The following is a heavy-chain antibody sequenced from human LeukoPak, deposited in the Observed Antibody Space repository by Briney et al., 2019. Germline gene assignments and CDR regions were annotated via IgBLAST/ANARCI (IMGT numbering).Heavy chain of an antibody. CDR3: VRIPID. D-gene: IGHD2-21*01. CDR2: IRKKVNGYTT. V-gene: IGHV3-72*01. Sequence: PGGSLRLSWAAAGFIFTDYYMDWVRQAPGKGLEWVGRIRKKVNGYTTEYAASVKGRFTISRDDSKNSLYLQMNSLKTEDTAVYYCVRIPIDWGQGTLVTVSS. J-gene: IGHJ4*02. CDR1: GFIFTDYY.